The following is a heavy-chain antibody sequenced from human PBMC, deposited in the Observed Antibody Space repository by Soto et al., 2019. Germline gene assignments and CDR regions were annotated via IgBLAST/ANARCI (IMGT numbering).Heavy chain of an antibody. CDR2: IIPIFGTA. D-gene: IGHD3-3*01. CDR1: GGTFSSYA. V-gene: IGHV1-69*13. J-gene: IGHJ5*02. Sequence: ASVKVSCKASGGTFSSYAISWVRQAPGQGLEWMGGIIPIFGTANYAQKFQGRVTITADESTSTAYMELSSLRSEDTAVYYCARDYDFWSGYYSQDNNWFDPWGQGTLVTVSS. CDR3: ARDYDFWSGYYSQDNNWFDP.